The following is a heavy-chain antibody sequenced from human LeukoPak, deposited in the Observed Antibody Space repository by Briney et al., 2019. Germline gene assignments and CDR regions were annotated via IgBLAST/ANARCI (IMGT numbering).Heavy chain of an antibody. CDR2: IYPGDSDT. D-gene: IGHD2-2*01. J-gene: IGHJ4*02. CDR1: GYSFTSYW. V-gene: IGHV5-51*01. Sequence: GESLKISCKGSGYSFTSYWIGWVRQMPGKGLEWIGIIYPGDSDTRYSPSFQGQVTISADKSVSTAYLQWSSLEASDTAMYYCARQASHCSSNSCYAGLWPADYWGQGTLVTVSS. CDR3: ARQASHCSSNSCYAGLWPADY.